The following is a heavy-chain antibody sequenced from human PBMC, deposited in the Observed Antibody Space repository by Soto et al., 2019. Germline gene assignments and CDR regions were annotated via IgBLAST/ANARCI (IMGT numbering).Heavy chain of an antibody. Sequence: PGGSLRLSCAASGFTFSSYAMSWVRQAPGKGLEWVSAISGSGGSTYYAESVKGRFTISRDNSKKTLYLQMNSLRAEDTAVYYCAKDVLRFLEWPHDAFDIWGQGTMVTVSS. J-gene: IGHJ3*02. CDR2: ISGSGGST. CDR3: AKDVLRFLEWPHDAFDI. CDR1: GFTFSSYA. V-gene: IGHV3-23*01. D-gene: IGHD3-3*01.